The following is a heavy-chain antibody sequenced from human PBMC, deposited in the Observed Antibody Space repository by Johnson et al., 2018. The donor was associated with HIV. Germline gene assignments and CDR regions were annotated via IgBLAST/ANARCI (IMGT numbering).Heavy chain of an antibody. J-gene: IGHJ3*02. D-gene: IGHD1-26*01. CDR1: GFTFSSYG. CDR3: AKDLFTEREDDAFDI. V-gene: IGHV3-30*18. Sequence: QVQLVESGGGVVQPGRSLRLSCAASGFTFSSYGMHWVRQAPGKGLEWMAVISYDGSNKYYAGSVKGRFTISRDNSKTTLYLQMNSLRAEDTAVYYCAKDLFTEREDDAFDIWGQGTMVTVSS. CDR2: ISYDGSNK.